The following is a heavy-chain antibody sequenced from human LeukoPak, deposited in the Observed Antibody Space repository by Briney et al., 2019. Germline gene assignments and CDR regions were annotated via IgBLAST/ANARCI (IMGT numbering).Heavy chain of an antibody. CDR1: GFTFSENN. Sequence: GGSLRLSCAASGFTFSENNVHWVRQAPGKGLEWVALISNDGNSKDYADSVKGRFTLSRDNSQNTLFLQMNTVRTTAVYYCAKGFNYGSGRYEYYQHWGQGTLVTVSS. CDR3: AKGFNYGSGRYEYYQH. CDR2: ISNDGNSK. J-gene: IGHJ1*01. D-gene: IGHD3-10*01. V-gene: IGHV3-30*18.